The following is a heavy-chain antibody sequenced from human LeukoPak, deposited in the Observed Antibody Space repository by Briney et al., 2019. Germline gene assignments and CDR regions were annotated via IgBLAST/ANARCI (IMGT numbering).Heavy chain of an antibody. V-gene: IGHV1-46*01. Sequence: ASVKVSCKASGYTFSRYYIHWVRQAPGQGLEWMGKMNPSGGTTTYAQKFQGRVTMTRDTPTSTVYMEMSSLRPEDTAVYYCARAPGIAAAEDYWGQGTLVTVSS. D-gene: IGHD6-13*01. CDR3: ARAPGIAAAEDY. J-gene: IGHJ4*02. CDR1: GYTFSRYY. CDR2: MNPSGGTT.